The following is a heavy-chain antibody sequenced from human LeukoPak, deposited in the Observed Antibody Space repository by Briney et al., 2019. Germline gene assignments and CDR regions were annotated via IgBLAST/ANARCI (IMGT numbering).Heavy chain of an antibody. V-gene: IGHV4-39*07. CDR3: ARVYGQQLVHQYFQH. J-gene: IGHJ1*01. D-gene: IGHD6-13*01. Sequence: SETLSLTCTVSGGSISSSSYYWGWIRQPPGKGLEWIGSIYYSGSTYYNPSLKSRVTISVDTSKNQFSLKLSSVTAADTAVYYCARVYGQQLVHQYFQHWGQGTLVTVSS. CDR2: IYYSGST. CDR1: GGSISSSSYY.